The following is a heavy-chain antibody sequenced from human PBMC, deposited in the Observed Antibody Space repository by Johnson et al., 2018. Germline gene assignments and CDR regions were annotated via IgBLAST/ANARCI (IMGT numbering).Heavy chain of an antibody. CDR3: ARDRWAVGEYFQH. CDR2: ISYDGSNN. J-gene: IGHJ1*01. Sequence: QVQLVESGGGVVQXGRSXRLXCAASGFTFSSYAMHWVRQAPGKGLEWVAVISYDGSNNYYADSVKGRFTISRDNAKNSLYLQMNSLRAEDTAVYYCARDRWAVGEYFQHWGQGTLVTVSS. D-gene: IGHD4-23*01. V-gene: IGHV3-30-3*01. CDR1: GFTFSSYA.